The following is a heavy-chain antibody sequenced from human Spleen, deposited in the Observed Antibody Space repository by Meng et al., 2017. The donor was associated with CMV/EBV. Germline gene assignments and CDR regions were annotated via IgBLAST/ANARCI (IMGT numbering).Heavy chain of an antibody. D-gene: IGHD5-18*01. J-gene: IGHJ4*02. V-gene: IGHV1-8*03. CDR1: GYTFTSYD. CDR3: ATGTAMVADFDY. CDR2: MNPNSGNT. Sequence: NASGYTFTSYDINWVRQATGQGLEWMGWMNPNSGNTGYAQKFQCRVTITRNTSISTAYMELSSLRSEDTAVYYCATGTAMVADFDYWGQGTLVTVSS.